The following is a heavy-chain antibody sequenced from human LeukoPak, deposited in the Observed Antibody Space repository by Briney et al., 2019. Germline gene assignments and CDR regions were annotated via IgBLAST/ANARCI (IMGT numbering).Heavy chain of an antibody. CDR2: INRSGGST. CDR3: AREGRGTYYYDSSGYYPNNAEYFQH. D-gene: IGHD3-22*01. Sequence: ASVTVSCTASGYTFTSYYMHWVRQAPGQGLEWMGIINRSGGSTSYAQKFQGRVTMTRDTSTSTVYMELSSLRSEDTAVYYCAREGRGTYYYDSSGYYPNNAEYFQHWGQGTLVTVSS. CDR1: GYTFTSYY. J-gene: IGHJ1*01. V-gene: IGHV1-46*01.